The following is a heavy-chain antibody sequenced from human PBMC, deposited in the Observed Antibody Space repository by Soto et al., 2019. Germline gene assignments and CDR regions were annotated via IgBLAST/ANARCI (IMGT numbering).Heavy chain of an antibody. D-gene: IGHD1-26*01. CDR2: INHLTTT. V-gene: IGHV4-34*01. J-gene: IGHJ4*02. CDR1: GGSFSSYH. CDR3: DSAVDY. Sequence: SETLSLTCAVYGGSFSSYHWSWIRQTPGKGLEWIGEINHLTTTNYNPSLKSRVIISLDTPKNQFSLKLSSVTAADTAIYYYDSAVDYWGQGTLVTVSS.